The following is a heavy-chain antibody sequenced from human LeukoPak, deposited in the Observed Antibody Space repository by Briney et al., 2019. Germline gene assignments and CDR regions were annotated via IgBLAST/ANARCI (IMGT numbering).Heavy chain of an antibody. CDR2: ISYTGTYI. D-gene: IGHD1-26*01. CDR3: VRDRGTYRPIDY. CDR1: AFSLSAYN. J-gene: IGHJ4*02. Sequence: NPGRSLRLSCAASAFSLSAYNMNWVRQAPGKGLEWVSSISYTGTYIYYADSVKGRFTISRDNAQNSLYLQMNSLRAEDTAIYYCVRDRGTYRPIDYWGQGILVTVSS. V-gene: IGHV3-21*04.